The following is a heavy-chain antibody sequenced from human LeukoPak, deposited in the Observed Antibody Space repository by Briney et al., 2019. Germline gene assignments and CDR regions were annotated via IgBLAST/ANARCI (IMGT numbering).Heavy chain of an antibody. D-gene: IGHD2-2*01. CDR3: ARQHCSSTSCHLDY. J-gene: IGHJ4*02. V-gene: IGHV4-39*01. Sequence: PSETLSLTCTVSGGSISSSSYYWGWIRQPPGKGMEWIGSIYYSGSTYYNPSLKSRVTISVDTSKNQFSLKLSSVTAADTAVYYCARQHCSSTSCHLDYWGQGTLVTVSS. CDR1: GGSISSSSYY. CDR2: IYYSGST.